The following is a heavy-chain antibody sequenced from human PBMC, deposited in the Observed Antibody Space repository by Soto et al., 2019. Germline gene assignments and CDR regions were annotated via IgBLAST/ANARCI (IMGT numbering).Heavy chain of an antibody. CDR1: GFTFSSYG. D-gene: IGHD6-19*01. V-gene: IGHV3-30*18. CDR3: AKDRQFTAVAGWWGYFDY. CDR2: ISYDGSNK. Sequence: QEQLVESGGGVVQPGRSLRLSCAASGFTFSSYGMHWVRQAPGKGLEWVAVISYDGSNKYYADSVKGRFTISRDNSKNTLYLDMNSLRAEDTAVYFCAKDRQFTAVAGWWGYFDYWGQGTLVTVSS. J-gene: IGHJ4*02.